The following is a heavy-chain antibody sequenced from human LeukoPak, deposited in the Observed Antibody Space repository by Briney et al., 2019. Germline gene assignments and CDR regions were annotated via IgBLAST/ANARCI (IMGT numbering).Heavy chain of an antibody. CDR1: GYTFTGYY. Sequence: GSVKVSCKASGYTFTGYYMHWVRQAPGKGLEWVGWINPNSGGTNYAQKFQGRVTMTRDTSISTAYMELSRLRSDDTAVYYCAREIGAYCSSTSCYNSGINWFDPWGQGTLVTVSS. J-gene: IGHJ5*02. CDR2: INPNSGGT. D-gene: IGHD2-2*02. CDR3: AREIGAYCSSTSCYNSGINWFDP. V-gene: IGHV1-2*02.